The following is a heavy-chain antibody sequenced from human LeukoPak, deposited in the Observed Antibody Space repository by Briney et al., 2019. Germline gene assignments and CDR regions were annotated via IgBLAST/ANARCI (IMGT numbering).Heavy chain of an antibody. J-gene: IGHJ4*02. D-gene: IGHD6-13*01. Sequence: VSRINSDGSSTSYAGSVKGRFTISRDNAKNTLYLQMNSLRAEDTAVYYCGRSSYPYYFDYWGQGTLVTVSS. CDR2: INSDGSST. V-gene: IGHV3-74*01. CDR3: GRSSYPYYFDY.